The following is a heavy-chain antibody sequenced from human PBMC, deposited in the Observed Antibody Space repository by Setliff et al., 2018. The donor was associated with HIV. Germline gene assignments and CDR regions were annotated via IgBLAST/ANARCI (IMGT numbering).Heavy chain of an antibody. Sequence: GGSLRLSCAASGFTFSSYAMSWVRQAPGKGLEWVSAISGSGGSTYYADSVKGRFTISRDNSKNSLYLQMNSLRAEDTAVYYCASEATDCSGGSCLSGSDYWGQGTLVTVSS. D-gene: IGHD2-15*01. CDR3: ASEATDCSGGSCLSGSDY. CDR1: GFTFSSYA. CDR2: ISGSGGST. J-gene: IGHJ4*02. V-gene: IGHV3-23*01.